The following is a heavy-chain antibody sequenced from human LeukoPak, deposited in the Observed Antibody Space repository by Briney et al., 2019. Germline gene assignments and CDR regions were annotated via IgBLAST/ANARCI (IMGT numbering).Heavy chain of an antibody. CDR1: GFTFSSYA. CDR3: AKDIAARPQYYFEY. J-gene: IGHJ4*02. CDR2: ISCSGGST. Sequence: PGGSLRLSCAASGFTFSSYAMSWVRQAPGKGLEWVSAISCSGGSTYYADSVKGRFTISRDNSKNTLYLQMNSLRAEDTAVHYCAKDIAARPQYYFEYWGQGPLVPVSS. V-gene: IGHV3-23*01. D-gene: IGHD6-6*01.